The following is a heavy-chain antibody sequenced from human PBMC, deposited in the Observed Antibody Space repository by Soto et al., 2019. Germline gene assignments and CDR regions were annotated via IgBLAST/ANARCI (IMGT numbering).Heavy chain of an antibody. J-gene: IGHJ6*03. CDR2: IYYTGST. V-gene: IGHV4-59*08. Sequence: PSETLSLTCTVSGGSIRGYYWTWIRQTPGKGLEWIGDIYYTGSTKYNPSLKSRVTISVETSKNQFYLKLSSVTAADTAMYYCARLGAVVGTLDHYYFLDVWGQGTTVTVSS. CDR1: GGSIRGYY. D-gene: IGHD6-19*01. CDR3: ARLGAVVGTLDHYYFLDV.